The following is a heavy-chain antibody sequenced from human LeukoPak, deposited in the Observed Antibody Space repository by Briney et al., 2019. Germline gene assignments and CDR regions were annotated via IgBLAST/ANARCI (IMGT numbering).Heavy chain of an antibody. V-gene: IGHV4-4*02. CDR3: ARRKLQSKTYYFDY. CDR2: IYHSGST. D-gene: IGHD1-7*01. J-gene: IGHJ4*02. Sequence: PSETLSLTCAVSGGSISSSNWWSWVRQPPGKGLEWIGEIYHSGSTNYNPSLKSRVTISVDKSKNQFSLKLSSVTAADTAVYYCARRKLQSKTYYFDYWGQGTLVTVSS. CDR1: GGSISSSNW.